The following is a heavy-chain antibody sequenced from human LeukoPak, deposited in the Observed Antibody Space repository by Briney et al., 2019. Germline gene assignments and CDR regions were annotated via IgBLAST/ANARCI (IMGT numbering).Heavy chain of an antibody. D-gene: IGHD2-15*01. Sequence: ASVKVSCKASGYTFTSYDINWVRQATGQGLEWMGWVSAYADNTNYVQKFQGRVTMTTDTSTSTAYMELRSLRSDDTAVYYCARDCIGCHGFDYWGQGTLVTLSS. V-gene: IGHV1-18*01. CDR1: GYTFTSYD. J-gene: IGHJ4*02. CDR3: ARDCIGCHGFDY. CDR2: VSAYADNT.